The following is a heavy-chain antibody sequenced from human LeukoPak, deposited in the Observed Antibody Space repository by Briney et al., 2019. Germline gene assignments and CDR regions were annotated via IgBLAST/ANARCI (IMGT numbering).Heavy chain of an antibody. V-gene: IGHV1-18*01. D-gene: IGHD3-3*01. CDR1: GYTFTSYG. Sequence: GASVKVSCKASGYTFTSYGISWVRQAPGQGLEWMGWISAYNGNTNYAQKVQGRVTMTTDTSTSTAYMELRSLRSDDTAVYYCARGSLPYYDFWSGYYTADAFDIWGQGTMVTVSS. CDR2: ISAYNGNT. CDR3: ARGSLPYYDFWSGYYTADAFDI. J-gene: IGHJ3*02.